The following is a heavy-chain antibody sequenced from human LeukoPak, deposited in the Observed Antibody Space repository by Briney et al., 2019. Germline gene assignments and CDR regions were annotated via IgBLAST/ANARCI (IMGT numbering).Heavy chain of an antibody. CDR3: ARDIIAFSQPISLDY. D-gene: IGHD1-1*01. V-gene: IGHV3-33*01. Sequence: GGSLRLSCAASGFSFSSYGMHWVRQAPGKGLEWVAVIRYDGSNKYYADSVKGRFTISRDNSKNTLYLQMNSLGADDTAVYYCARDIIAFSQPISLDYWGQGTLVTVSS. J-gene: IGHJ4*02. CDR2: IRYDGSNK. CDR1: GFSFSSYG.